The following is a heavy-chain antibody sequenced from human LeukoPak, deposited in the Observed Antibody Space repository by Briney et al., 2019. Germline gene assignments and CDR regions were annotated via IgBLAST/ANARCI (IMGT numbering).Heavy chain of an antibody. J-gene: IGHJ4*02. D-gene: IGHD3-22*01. Sequence: SQTLSLTCTVSGGSISSGDYYWSWIRQPPGKGLEWIGYIYYSGSTYYNPSLKSRVTISVDTSKDQFSLKLSSVTAADTAVYYCARGLLGSGYYFDYWGQGPLVTVSS. CDR1: GGSISSGDYY. CDR3: ARGLLGSGYYFDY. V-gene: IGHV4-30-4*01. CDR2: IYYSGST.